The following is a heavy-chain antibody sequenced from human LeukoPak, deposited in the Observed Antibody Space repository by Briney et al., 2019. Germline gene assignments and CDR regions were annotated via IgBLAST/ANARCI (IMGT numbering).Heavy chain of an antibody. V-gene: IGHV4-59*08. J-gene: IGHJ4*02. CDR2: IYYSGST. D-gene: IGHD4-17*01. CDR1: GGSISSYY. Sequence: KPSETLSLTCTVSGGSISSYYWSWIRQPPGKGLEWIGYIYYSGSTNYNPSLKSRVTISVDTSKNQFSLKLSSVTAADTAVYYCARGLPTVPTGFDYWGQGTLVTVSS. CDR3: ARGLPTVPTGFDY.